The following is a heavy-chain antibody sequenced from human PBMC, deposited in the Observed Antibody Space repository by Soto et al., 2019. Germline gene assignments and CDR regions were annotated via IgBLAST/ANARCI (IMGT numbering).Heavy chain of an antibody. CDR2: IIPIFGTA. CDR3: ARDGGRHSGGIDY. J-gene: IGHJ4*02. Sequence: QVQLVQSGAEVKKPGSSVKVSCKASGGTLSSYSINWVRQAPGQGLEWMGEIIPIFGTANYAQKFQGRVTITAAESTSTAYMELSSLRSEDTAVYYCARDGGRHSGGIDYWGQGTLVTVSS. V-gene: IGHV1-69*01. D-gene: IGHD2-15*01. CDR1: GGTLSSYS.